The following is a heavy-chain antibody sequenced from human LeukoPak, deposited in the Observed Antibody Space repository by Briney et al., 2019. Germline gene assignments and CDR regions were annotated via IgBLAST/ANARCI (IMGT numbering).Heavy chain of an antibody. CDR1: GGSITNYY. D-gene: IGHD2-2*01. V-gene: IGHV4-59*01. J-gene: IGHJ4*02. CDR3: ARGVVRGHFDY. CDR2: IYYSGST. Sequence: SETLSLTCTVSGGSITNYYWSWIRQPPGKGLEWIGYIYYSGSTNYNPSLKSRVTISVDTSKNQFSLKLSSVTAADTAVYYCARGVVRGHFDYWGQGTLVTVSS.